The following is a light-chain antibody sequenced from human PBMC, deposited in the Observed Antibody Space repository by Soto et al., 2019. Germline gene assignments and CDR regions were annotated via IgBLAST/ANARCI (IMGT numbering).Light chain of an antibody. CDR3: SSYTSSSTVV. J-gene: IGLJ2*01. V-gene: IGLV2-14*03. CDR2: DVS. Sequence: QSALTQPASVSGSPGQSITISCTGTTSDLGGYNYVSWYQHHPGKAPKLMISDVSRPSGISNRFSGSKSGNTASLTISGLQAEDEADYYCSSYTSSSTVVFGGGTKVTVL. CDR1: TSDLGGYNY.